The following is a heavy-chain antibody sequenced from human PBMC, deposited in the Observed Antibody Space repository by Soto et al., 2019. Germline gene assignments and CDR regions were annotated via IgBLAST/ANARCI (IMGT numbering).Heavy chain of an antibody. CDR2: IYWDDGK. J-gene: IGHJ4*02. CDR3: AHVDGRAWYFFDY. D-gene: IGHD2-8*02. V-gene: IGHV2-5*02. Sequence: QITLEESGPTLIKPTQTLTLTCTFSGFSLTTIGLGVGWIRQPPGKALEWLANIYWDDGKYYSPSLRTRLTVAKDTSKNQVVLTMTNMDPVDTATYYCAHVDGRAWYFFDYWGQGALVTVSS. CDR1: GFSLTTIGLG.